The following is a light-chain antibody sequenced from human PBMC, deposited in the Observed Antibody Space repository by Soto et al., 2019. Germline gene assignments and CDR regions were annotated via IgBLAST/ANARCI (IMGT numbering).Light chain of an antibody. J-gene: IGKJ4*01. CDR3: QQRITWPLT. V-gene: IGKV3-11*01. CDR1: QSVGSY. CDR2: DVS. Sequence: EIVLTQSPATLSLSPGERATLSCRASQSVGSYLAWYQQTPGQVPRLLIYDVSDRATGIPARFSGSGSGTDFILTISSLEPEDFAVYYCQQRITWPLTFGGGTKVEIK.